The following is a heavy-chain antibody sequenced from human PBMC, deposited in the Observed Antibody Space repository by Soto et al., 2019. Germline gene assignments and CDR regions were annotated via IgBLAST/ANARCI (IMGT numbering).Heavy chain of an antibody. J-gene: IGHJ4*02. Sequence: QVQLVESGGGVVQPGRSLRLSCAASGFTFSSYAMHWVRQAPGKGLVWVAVISYDGSNKYYADSVKGRFTISRDNSKNTMYLQVNSLRAEDTAMYYCARDQSTPWRYFDYWGQGTLVTVSS. V-gene: IGHV3-30-3*01. CDR3: ARDQSTPWRYFDY. CDR2: ISYDGSNK. CDR1: GFTFSSYA.